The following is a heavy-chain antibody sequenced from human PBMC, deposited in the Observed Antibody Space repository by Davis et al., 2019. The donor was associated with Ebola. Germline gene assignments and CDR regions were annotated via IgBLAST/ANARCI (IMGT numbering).Heavy chain of an antibody. CDR1: GYTFSRYW. CDR3: ARQWLDLSGEFDY. D-gene: IGHD7-27*01. V-gene: IGHV5-51*01. Sequence: GESLKISCKGSGYTFSRYWIGWVRQLPGKGLEWMGIIYPGDSDTRYSPSFQGQVTISADKSISTAYLQWSSLKASDTAMYYCARQWLDLSGEFDYWGQGTLVTVSS. J-gene: IGHJ4*02. CDR2: IYPGDSDT.